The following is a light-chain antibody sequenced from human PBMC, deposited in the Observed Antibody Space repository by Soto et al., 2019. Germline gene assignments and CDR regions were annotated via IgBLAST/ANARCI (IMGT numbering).Light chain of an antibody. V-gene: IGLV2-8*01. CDR3: SSFASSTTWV. Sequence: QSALTQPPSASGAPGQSVTISCTGTSSDVGAYNYVSWYQQHAGKAPKLVIYEVTKRPSGVPDRFSGSKSANTASLTVSGLQAEDAADYYCSSFASSTTWVFGGGTQLTVL. J-gene: IGLJ3*02. CDR2: EVT. CDR1: SSDVGAYNY.